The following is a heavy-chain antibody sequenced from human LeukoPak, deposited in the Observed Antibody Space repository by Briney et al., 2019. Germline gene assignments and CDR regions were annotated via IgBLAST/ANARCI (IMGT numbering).Heavy chain of an antibody. Sequence: SETLSLTCSVSGGSISNSDYYWGWIRQPPGKGLEWIGNIYYSGSTYYNPSLKSRVTISVDTSNNQFSLKVTSVTAADTAVYYCARDYFDKMIAAAVTNWFDPWGQGTLVTVSS. CDR3: ARDYFDKMIAAAVTNWFDP. V-gene: IGHV4-39*07. D-gene: IGHD6-13*01. CDR2: IYYSGST. J-gene: IGHJ5*02. CDR1: GGSISNSDYY.